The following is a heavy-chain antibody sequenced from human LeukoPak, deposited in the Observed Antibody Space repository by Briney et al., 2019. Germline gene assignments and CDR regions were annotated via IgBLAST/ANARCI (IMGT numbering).Heavy chain of an antibody. Sequence: ASVKVSCKASGYTFTGYYMHWVRQAPGQGLEWMGWINPNSGGTNYAQKFQGRVTMTRDTSISTAYMELSRLRSDDTAVYYCARDYYDSSGYRDDAFDTWGQGTMVTVSS. CDR3: ARDYYDSSGYRDDAFDT. CDR1: GYTFTGYY. J-gene: IGHJ3*02. CDR2: INPNSGGT. V-gene: IGHV1-2*02. D-gene: IGHD3-22*01.